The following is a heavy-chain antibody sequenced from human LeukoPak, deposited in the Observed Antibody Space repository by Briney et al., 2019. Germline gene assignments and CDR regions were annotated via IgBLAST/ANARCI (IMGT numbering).Heavy chain of an antibody. Sequence: ASVKVSCKASGYTFTSYAMNWVRQAPGQGLEWMGWINTNTGNPTYAQGFTGRFVFSLDTSVSTAYLQISSLKAEDTAVYYCARDAEPRDGYTHSNIYWYFDLWGRGTLVTVSS. CDR2: INTNTGNP. V-gene: IGHV7-4-1*02. J-gene: IGHJ2*01. CDR1: GYTFTSYA. D-gene: IGHD5-24*01. CDR3: ARDAEPRDGYTHSNIYWYFDL.